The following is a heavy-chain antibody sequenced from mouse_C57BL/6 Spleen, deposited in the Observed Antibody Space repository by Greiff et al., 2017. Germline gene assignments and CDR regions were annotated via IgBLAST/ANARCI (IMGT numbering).Heavy chain of an antibody. Sequence: EVKLVESGGGLVKPGGSLKLSCAASGFTFSDYGMHWVRQAPEKGLEWVAYISSGSSTIYYADTVKGRFTISRDNAKNTLFLQMTSLRSEDTAMYYCARPPMMTKRVGYAMDYWGQGTSVTVSS. CDR3: ARPPMMTKRVGYAMDY. V-gene: IGHV5-17*01. CDR1: GFTFSDYG. J-gene: IGHJ4*01. D-gene: IGHD2-4*01. CDR2: ISSGSSTI.